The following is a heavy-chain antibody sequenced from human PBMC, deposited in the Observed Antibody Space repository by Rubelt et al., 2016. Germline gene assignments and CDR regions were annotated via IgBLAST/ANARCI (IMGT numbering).Heavy chain of an antibody. CDR2: IYYSGST. V-gene: IGHV4-39*07. CDR3: ARGYCTNGVCYGGDY. Sequence: QLQLQESGPGLVKPSETPSLTCTVSGGSISSSSYYWGWIRQPPGKGLEWIGSIYYSGSTYYNPSLKSRVTISVDTSKNQFSLKLSSVTAADTAVYYCARGYCTNGVCYGGDYWGQGTLVTVSS. J-gene: IGHJ4*02. D-gene: IGHD2-8*01. CDR1: GGSISSSSYY.